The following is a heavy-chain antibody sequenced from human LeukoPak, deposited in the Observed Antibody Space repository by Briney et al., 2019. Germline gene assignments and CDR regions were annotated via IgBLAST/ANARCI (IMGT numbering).Heavy chain of an antibody. D-gene: IGHD6-13*01. CDR1: GGTFSSYA. CDR2: IIPIFGTA. CDR3: ARTYSSSSGHGWYFDL. J-gene: IGHJ2*01. Sequence: ASVKVSCKASGGTFSSYAISWVRQAPGQGLEWMGGIIPIFGTANYAQKFQGRVTMTRDTSTSTVYMELSSLRSEDTAVYYCARTYSSSSGHGWYFDLWGRGTLVTVSS. V-gene: IGHV1-69*05.